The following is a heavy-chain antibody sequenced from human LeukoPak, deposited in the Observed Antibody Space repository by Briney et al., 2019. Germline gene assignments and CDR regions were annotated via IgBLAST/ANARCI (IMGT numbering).Heavy chain of an antibody. J-gene: IGHJ4*02. Sequence: SQTLSLTCTVSGGSISSGGYYWSWIRQHPGKGLEWIGSIYYSGSTYYNPSLKSRVTISVDTSKNQFSLKLSSVTAADTAVYYCARASRYDYVWGSYRPPYFDYWGQGTLVTVSS. D-gene: IGHD3-16*02. V-gene: IGHV4-31*03. CDR3: ARASRYDYVWGSYRPPYFDY. CDR2: IYYSGST. CDR1: GGSISSGGYY.